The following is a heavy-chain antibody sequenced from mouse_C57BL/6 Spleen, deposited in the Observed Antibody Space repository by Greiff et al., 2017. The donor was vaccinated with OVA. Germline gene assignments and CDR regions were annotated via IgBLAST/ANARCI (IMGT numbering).Heavy chain of an antibody. D-gene: IGHD1-1*01. CDR3: ARPDFDYYGSSPAMDY. Sequence: EVKLVESGGGLVKPGGSLKLSCAASGFTFSDYGMHWVRQAPEKGLEWVAYISSGRSTIYYADTVKGRFTISRDNAKNTLFLQMTSLRSEDTAMYYCARPDFDYYGSSPAMDYWGQGTSVTVSS. V-gene: IGHV5-17*01. CDR1: GFTFSDYG. CDR2: ISSGRSTI. J-gene: IGHJ4*01.